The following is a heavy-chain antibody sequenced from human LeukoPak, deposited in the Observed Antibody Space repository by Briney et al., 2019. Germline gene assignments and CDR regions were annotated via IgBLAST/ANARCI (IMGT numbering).Heavy chain of an antibody. J-gene: IGHJ6*03. CDR3: ARDSSSSWDGYMDV. Sequence: GRSLRLSCSASGFIFSTYAMNWVRQAPGKGLEWVAVISYDGNNKDYADSVKGRFTISRDNSENTLHLQMNSLRAEDTAVYYCARDSSSSWDGYMDVWGRGTTVTVSS. D-gene: IGHD6-13*01. CDR1: GFIFSTYA. V-gene: IGHV3-30-3*01. CDR2: ISYDGNNK.